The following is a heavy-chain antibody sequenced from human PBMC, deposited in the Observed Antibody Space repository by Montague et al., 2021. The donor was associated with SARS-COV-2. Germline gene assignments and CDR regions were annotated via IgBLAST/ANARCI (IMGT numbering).Heavy chain of an antibody. CDR1: GGSFSGYY. Sequence: SETLSLTCAVYGGSFSGYYWSWIRQPPGKGLEWIGEINHSGSTNYNPSLKSRVTISVDTSKNQFSLKLSSVTAADTAVYYCARARQDVVVPTLGIGAYYYYYYMAVWGQGTTVTVSS. J-gene: IGHJ6*03. V-gene: IGHV4-34*01. D-gene: IGHD2-2*01. CDR3: ARARQDVVVPTLGIGAYYYYYYMAV. CDR2: INHSGST.